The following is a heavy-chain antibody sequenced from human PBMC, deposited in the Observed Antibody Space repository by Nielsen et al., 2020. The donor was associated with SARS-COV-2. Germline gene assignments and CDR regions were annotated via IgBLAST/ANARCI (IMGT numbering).Heavy chain of an antibody. J-gene: IGHJ4*02. CDR3: TTDRGVAIRPLFDS. V-gene: IGHV3-15*01. CDR1: GFTFSSHW. CDR2: IKSKSDGGTT. D-gene: IGHD3-3*01. Sequence: GESLKISCAASGFTFSSHWMGWVRRAPGRGLEWIGRIKSKSDGGTTDYAAPIRDRVFVSRDESTNTVFLQMSSLMAEDTAVYYCTTDRGVAIRPLFDSWGQGTRVTVSS.